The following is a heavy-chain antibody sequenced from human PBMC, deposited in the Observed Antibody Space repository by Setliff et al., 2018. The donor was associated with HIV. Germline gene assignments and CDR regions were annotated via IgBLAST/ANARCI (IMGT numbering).Heavy chain of an antibody. CDR2: IRSKANSYAT. V-gene: IGHV3-73*01. J-gene: IGHJ3*02. D-gene: IGHD3-22*01. CDR3: TRRSYGEYYDSSGSGTHDAFDI. Sequence: GGSLRLSCAASGFTFSGSAMHWVRQASGKGLEWVGRIRSKANSYATAYAASVKGRFTISRDDSKNTAYLQMNSLKTEDTAVYYCTRRSYGEYYDSSGSGTHDAFDIWGQGTMVTVTS. CDR1: GFTFSGSA.